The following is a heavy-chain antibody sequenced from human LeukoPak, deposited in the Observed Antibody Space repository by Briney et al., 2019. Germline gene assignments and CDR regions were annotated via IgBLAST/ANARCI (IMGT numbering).Heavy chain of an antibody. V-gene: IGHV3-7*03. D-gene: IGHD4-11*01. CDR2: IKQDGSEK. Sequence: EGSLRLSCAASGFTFSSYWMSWVRQAPGKGLEWVANIKQDGSEKYYVDSVKGRFTISRDNAKNSLYLQMNSLRAEDTAVYYCARERSNGRFDYWGQGTLVTVSS. CDR3: ARERSNGRFDY. CDR1: GFTFSSYW. J-gene: IGHJ4*02.